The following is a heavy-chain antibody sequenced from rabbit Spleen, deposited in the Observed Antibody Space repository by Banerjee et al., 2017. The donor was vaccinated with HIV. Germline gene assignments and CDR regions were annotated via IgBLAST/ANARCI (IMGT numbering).Heavy chain of an antibody. J-gene: IGHJ6*01. V-gene: IGHV1S40*01. CDR3: ARDSGSSFSSYGMDL. Sequence: QSLEESGGDLVKPGASLTLTCTASGFSLSSDYVMCWVRQAPGKGLEWIACIEGGSSAFSYFASWAKGRFTCSKTSSTTVTLQMTSLTAADTATYFCARDSGSSFSSYGMDLWGQGTLVTVS. CDR1: GFSLSSDYV. CDR2: IEGGSSAFS. D-gene: IGHD8-1*01.